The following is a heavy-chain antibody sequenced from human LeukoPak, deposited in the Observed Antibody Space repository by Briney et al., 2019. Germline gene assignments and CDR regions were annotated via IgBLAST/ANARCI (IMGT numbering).Heavy chain of an antibody. D-gene: IGHD3-22*01. CDR2: INHSGST. J-gene: IGHJ3*02. CDR3: ARESDSSGYYYAVSAFDI. V-gene: IGHV4-34*01. CDR1: GGSFSGYY. Sequence: SETLSLTCAVYGGSFSGYYWSWIRQPPGKGLEWIGEINHSGSTNYNPSLKSRVTISVDTSKNQFSLKLSSVTAADTAVYYCARESDSSGYYYAVSAFDIWGQGTMVTVSS.